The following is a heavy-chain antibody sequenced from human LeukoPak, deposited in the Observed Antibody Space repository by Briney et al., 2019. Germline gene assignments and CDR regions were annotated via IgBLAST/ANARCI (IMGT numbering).Heavy chain of an antibody. V-gene: IGHV4-61*09. CDR2: IYTSGST. J-gene: IGHJ6*03. D-gene: IGHD5-18*01. CDR1: GGSISSGSYY. CDR3: AREAAVYTYVSRYYYYMDV. Sequence: PSETLSLTCTVSGGSISSGSYYWTWIRQPAGKGLEWIGQIYTSGSTNYNPSLKSRVTISLDTSKNQFSLKLSSVTAADTAVYYCAREAAVYTYVSRYYYYMDVWGKGTTVTVSS.